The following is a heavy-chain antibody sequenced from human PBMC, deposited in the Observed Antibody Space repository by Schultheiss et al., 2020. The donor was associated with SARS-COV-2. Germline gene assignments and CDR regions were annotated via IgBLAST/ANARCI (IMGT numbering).Heavy chain of an antibody. CDR2: ISYDGSNK. V-gene: IGHV3-30*03. D-gene: IGHD3-22*01. J-gene: IGHJ6*02. CDR3: ARGTMIVVVITLDYGMDV. CDR1: GFTFSSYS. Sequence: GGSLRLSCAASGFTFSSYSMNWVRQAPGKGLEWVAVISYDGSNKYYADSVKGRFTISRDNAKNSLYLQMNGLRAEDTAVYYCARGTMIVVVITLDYGMDVWGQGTTVTVSS.